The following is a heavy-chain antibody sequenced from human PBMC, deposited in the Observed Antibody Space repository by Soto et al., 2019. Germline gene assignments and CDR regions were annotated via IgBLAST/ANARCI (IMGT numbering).Heavy chain of an antibody. CDR1: GDIVSSNSAA. CDR2: TFYRFKWYN. Sequence: SQTLSLRCASSGDIVSSNSAAWNWIRQSPSRGLEWLGRTFYRFKWYNDYAVSVKSRITINPDRSKIQFSMQLKSLTHANTVVYYCASSAGGDWVNPWGEGTLGTVSS. D-gene: IGHD4-17*01. V-gene: IGHV6-1*01. CDR3: ASSAGGDWVNP. J-gene: IGHJ5*02.